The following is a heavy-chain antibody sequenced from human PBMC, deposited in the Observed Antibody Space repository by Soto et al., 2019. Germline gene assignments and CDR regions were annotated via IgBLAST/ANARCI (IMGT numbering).Heavy chain of an antibody. CDR1: GDSFSSDDYY. CDR3: ARVAGVAYCGGDCYHFDY. D-gene: IGHD2-21*02. J-gene: IGHJ4*02. CDR2: ISYRVDT. V-gene: IGHV4-30-4*01. Sequence: LSLTCTASGDSFSSDDYYWSWIRQPPGKGLEWIGYISYRVDTYYSPSLKSRVTMSIDTSKNQFSLNVSSVTAADTAVYYCARVAGVAYCGGDCYHFDYWGQGTLVTVSS.